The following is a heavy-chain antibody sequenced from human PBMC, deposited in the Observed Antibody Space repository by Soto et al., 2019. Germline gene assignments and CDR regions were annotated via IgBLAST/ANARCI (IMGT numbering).Heavy chain of an antibody. V-gene: IGHV2-5*01. J-gene: IGHJ4*02. D-gene: IGHD6-25*01. Sequence: SGPTLVNPTPTPTLTCTFSGFPLSTSGVGVGWIRQPPGKALEWLALIYWNDDKRYSPSLRTRLTFTKDTSKDQVVLTMTNMDPVDTGTYYCARISCSGGNGANPTQFDHWGQGTLVTVSS. CDR3: ARISCSGGNGANPTQFDH. CDR1: GFPLSTSGVG. CDR2: IYWNDDK.